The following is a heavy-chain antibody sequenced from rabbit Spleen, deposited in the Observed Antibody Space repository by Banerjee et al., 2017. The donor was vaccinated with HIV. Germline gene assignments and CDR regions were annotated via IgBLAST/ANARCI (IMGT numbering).Heavy chain of an antibody. CDR1: GFSFSDRDV. J-gene: IGHJ6*01. D-gene: IGHD1-1*01. CDR2: INTYTGKA. CDR3: ARDTSSSFSSYGMDL. Sequence: QSLEESGGDLVKPGASLTLTCTASGFSFSDRDVMCWVRQAPGKGLQWIACINTYTGKAVYATWANGRFTISRTSSTTVTLQMTRLTAADTATYFCARDTSSSFSSYGMDLWGQGTLVTVS. V-gene: IGHV1S40*01.